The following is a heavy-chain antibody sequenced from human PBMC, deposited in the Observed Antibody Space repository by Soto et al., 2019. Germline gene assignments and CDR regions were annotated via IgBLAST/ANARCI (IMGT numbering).Heavy chain of an antibody. Sequence: QVQLVQSGAEEKKPGASVKVSCKASGYTFTSYAMHWVRQAPGQRLEGMGWINAGNGNTKYSQKFQGRVTITRDTSASTAYMELSSLRSEDTAVYYCARGPGIAVVDDYWGQGTLVTVSS. CDR3: ARGPGIAVVDDY. CDR2: INAGNGNT. D-gene: IGHD6-19*01. CDR1: GYTFTSYA. V-gene: IGHV1-3*05. J-gene: IGHJ4*02.